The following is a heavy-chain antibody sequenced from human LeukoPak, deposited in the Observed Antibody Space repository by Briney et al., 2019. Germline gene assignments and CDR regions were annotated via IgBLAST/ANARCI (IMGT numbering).Heavy chain of an antibody. J-gene: IGHJ4*02. CDR2: IYSDNA. D-gene: IGHD6-19*01. CDR1: GFTVSSNS. V-gene: IGHV3-53*01. CDR3: ARRAGTYSHPYDY. Sequence: GGSLRLSCTVSGFTVSSNSMSWVRQAPGKGLEWVSFIYSDNAHYSDSVKGRFTISRDNSKTTLYLQMNSLRAEDTAVYYCARRAGTYSHPYDYWGQGTLVTVSS.